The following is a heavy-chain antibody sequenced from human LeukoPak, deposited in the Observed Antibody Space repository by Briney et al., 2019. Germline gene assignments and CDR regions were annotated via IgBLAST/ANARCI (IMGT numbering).Heavy chain of an antibody. J-gene: IGHJ3*02. V-gene: IGHV3-74*01. D-gene: IGHD5-18*01. CDR1: GFTSSAYW. CDR3: ARYGGYRAFDI. Sequence: GGSLRLSCAASGFTSSAYWMHWVRQVPGKGLVWVSRINSDVSTTNYADSVKGRFTISRDNAKNTIYLQMNSLRAEDTAVYYCARYGGYRAFDIWGQGQWSPSLQ. CDR2: INSDVSTT.